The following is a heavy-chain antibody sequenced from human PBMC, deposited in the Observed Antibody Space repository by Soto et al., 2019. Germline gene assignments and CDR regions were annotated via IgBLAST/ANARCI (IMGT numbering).Heavy chain of an antibody. CDR1: GGSISSPNFY. J-gene: IGHJ4*02. D-gene: IGHD3-22*01. CDR3: ARHRYYYDSSGSRVYYFDY. Sequence: SETLSLTCTVSGGSISSPNFYWSWIRQHPGKGLEWIGHIYYSGSTNYNPSLKSRVTISVDTSKNQFSLKLSSVTAADTAVYYCARHRYYYDSSGSRVYYFDYWGQGTLVTVSS. V-gene: IGHV4-61*01. CDR2: IYYSGST.